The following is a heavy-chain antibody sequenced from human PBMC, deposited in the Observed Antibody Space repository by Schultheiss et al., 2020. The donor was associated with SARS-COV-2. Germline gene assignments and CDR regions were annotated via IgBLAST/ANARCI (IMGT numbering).Heavy chain of an antibody. J-gene: IGHJ5*02. V-gene: IGHV4-4*09. CDR1: GGSISSYY. CDR2: IYNSGST. Sequence: SETLSLTCTVSGGSISSYYWSWIRQPAGKGLEWIGYIYNSGSTNYNPSLKSRVTISVDTSKNQFSLKLSSVTAADTAVYYCARARTYSSSSSWFDPWGQGTLVTVSS. D-gene: IGHD6-6*01. CDR3: ARARTYSSSSSWFDP.